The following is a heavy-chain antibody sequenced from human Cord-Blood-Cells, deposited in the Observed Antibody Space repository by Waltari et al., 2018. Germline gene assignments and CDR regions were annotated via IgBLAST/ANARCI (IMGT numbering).Heavy chain of an antibody. CDR3: ARGRHSSSSDFDY. CDR2: INHSRST. Sequence: QVQLQQWGAGLLKPSETLSLTCAVYGGSFSGYYWSWIRQPPGKGLEWMGEINHSRSTNHNPSLKSRGTISVDTSKNQFCLKLSSVTAADTAVYYCARGRHSSSSDFDYWGQGTLVTVSS. J-gene: IGHJ4*02. D-gene: IGHD6-6*01. V-gene: IGHV4-34*01. CDR1: GGSFSGYY.